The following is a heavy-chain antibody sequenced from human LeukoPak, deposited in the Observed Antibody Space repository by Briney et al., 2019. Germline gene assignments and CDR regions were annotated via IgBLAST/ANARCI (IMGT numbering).Heavy chain of an antibody. CDR2: IYSGGST. J-gene: IGHJ4*02. V-gene: IGHV3-53*01. Sequence: GGSLRLSCAASGFTASSNYMSWVRQAPGKGLEWVSVIYSGGSTYYADSVKGRFTISRDNSKNTLYLQMNSLRAEDTAVYYCARDDVGLDSSGTKSDYWGQGTLVTVSS. D-gene: IGHD3-22*01. CDR3: ARDDVGLDSSGTKSDY. CDR1: GFTASSNY.